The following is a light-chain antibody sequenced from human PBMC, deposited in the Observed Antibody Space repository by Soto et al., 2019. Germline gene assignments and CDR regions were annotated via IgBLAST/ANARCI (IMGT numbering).Light chain of an antibody. Sequence: ENVLTQSPGTLSLSPGERATLSCRASQSVSSSYLAWYQQRPGQAPRLLIYGASSRVTDIRDSFSGSGSGTDFTLTISRLEPEDFAVYYCQQYGNSRYTFGQGTKLEI. CDR1: QSVSSSY. CDR3: QQYGNSRYT. CDR2: GAS. V-gene: IGKV3-20*01. J-gene: IGKJ2*01.